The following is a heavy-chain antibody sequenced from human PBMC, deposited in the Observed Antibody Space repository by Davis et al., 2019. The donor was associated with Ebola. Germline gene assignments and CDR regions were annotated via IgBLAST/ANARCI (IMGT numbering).Heavy chain of an antibody. Sequence: GGSLRLSCAASGFTFSGSAMHWVRQAPGKGLEWVSAISGSGGSTYYADSVKGRFTISRDNSKNTLYLQMNSLRAEDTAVYYCAKASVRWYYFDYWGQGTLVTVSS. CDR3: AKASVRWYYFDY. J-gene: IGHJ4*02. D-gene: IGHD5-24*01. V-gene: IGHV3-23*01. CDR1: GFTFSGSA. CDR2: ISGSGGST.